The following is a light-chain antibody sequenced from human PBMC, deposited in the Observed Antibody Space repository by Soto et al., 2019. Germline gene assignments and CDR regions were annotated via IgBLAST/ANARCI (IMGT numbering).Light chain of an antibody. CDR3: QQYGNSPPAFT. CDR1: QTVTSSY. J-gene: IGKJ3*01. CDR2: GAS. V-gene: IGKV3-20*01. Sequence: EIVLTQSPGTLSLSPGERATLSCRASQTVTSSYLAWYQQKPGQAPRLLIYGASNMATGIPDRFSGSGSGTDFTLTISRLEPEDFAVYYCQQYGNSPPAFTFGPGTKVEIK.